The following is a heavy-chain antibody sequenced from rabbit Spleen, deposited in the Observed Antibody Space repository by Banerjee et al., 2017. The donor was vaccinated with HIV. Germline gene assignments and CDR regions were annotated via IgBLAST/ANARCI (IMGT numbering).Heavy chain of an antibody. J-gene: IGHJ4*01. Sequence: QSLEESGGDLVKPGASLTLTCTASGFSFSSRFYMCWVRQAPGKGLEWIACIYTGISTNTYYANWAKGRFTISKTSSTTMTLQMTRLTAADTATYFCARDLVGVIGWNFNLWGPGTLVTVS. CDR1: GFSFSSRFY. V-gene: IGHV1S40*01. D-gene: IGHD1-1*01. CDR2: IYTGISTNT. CDR3: ARDLVGVIGWNFNL.